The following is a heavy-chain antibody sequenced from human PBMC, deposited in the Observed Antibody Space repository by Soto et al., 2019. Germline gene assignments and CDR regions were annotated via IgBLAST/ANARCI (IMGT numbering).Heavy chain of an antibody. Sequence: ASVKVSCKASGYTFTSYYMHWVRQAPGQGLEWMGIINPSGGSTSYAQKFQGRVTMTRDTSTNTAYMDLTRLTFEDTAVYYCARDSPIGSEYSGYDGIDYWGQGTLVTVSS. J-gene: IGHJ4*02. V-gene: IGHV1-46*01. D-gene: IGHD5-12*01. CDR1: GYTFTSYY. CDR3: ARDSPIGSEYSGYDGIDY. CDR2: INPSGGST.